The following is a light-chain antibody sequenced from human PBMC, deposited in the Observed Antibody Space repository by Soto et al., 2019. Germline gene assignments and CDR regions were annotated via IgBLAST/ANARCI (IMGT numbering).Light chain of an antibody. CDR2: GTS. CDR3: QQYGSPWT. J-gene: IGKJ1*01. Sequence: EIVLTQSPGTLSLSPGEGATLSCRASQSVSSDYLAWYQQRPGQAPRLVIYGTSNRATGIPDTFSGSGSGTDFTLTISRLEPEDFAVYYCQQYGSPWTFGQGTKVEI. CDR1: QSVSSDY. V-gene: IGKV3-20*01.